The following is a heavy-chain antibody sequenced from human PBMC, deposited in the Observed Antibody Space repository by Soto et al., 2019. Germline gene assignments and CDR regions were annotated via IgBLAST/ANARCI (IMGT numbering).Heavy chain of an antibody. Sequence: GGSLRLSCAASGFTFSSYGMHWVRQAPGKGLEWVAVISYDGSNKYYADSVKGRFTISRDNSKNTLYLQMNSLRAEDTAVYYCAKVPTTVTTGGDAFDIWGQGTMVTVSS. J-gene: IGHJ3*02. CDR1: GFTFSSYG. D-gene: IGHD4-17*01. CDR3: AKVPTTVTTGGDAFDI. V-gene: IGHV3-30*18. CDR2: ISYDGSNK.